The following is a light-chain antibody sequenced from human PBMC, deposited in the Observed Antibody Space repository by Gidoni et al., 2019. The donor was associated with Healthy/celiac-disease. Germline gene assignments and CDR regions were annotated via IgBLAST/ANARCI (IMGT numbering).Light chain of an antibody. CDR3: QSADSSGPREV. Sequence: SYELTQPPSVSGSPGQTARITCSGDALPKQYAYWYQQKPGQAPVLVIYNDSERPSGIPERFSGSSSGTTVTLTISGVQAEAEADYYCQSADSSGPREVFGGGTKLTVL. CDR1: ALPKQY. CDR2: NDS. J-gene: IGLJ2*01. V-gene: IGLV3-25*03.